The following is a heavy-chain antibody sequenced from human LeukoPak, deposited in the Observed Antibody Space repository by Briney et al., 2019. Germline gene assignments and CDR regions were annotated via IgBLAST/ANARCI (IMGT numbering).Heavy chain of an antibody. CDR1: GDSVSSYY. D-gene: IGHD4-17*01. Sequence: SETLSLTCSVSGDSVSSYYWSWIRQPPGKGLEWIGYVSSGNTNYNPSLKSRVTISVDTSKNQFSLRLNSVTAADTAVYYCARIDYGDYNFYYYYLDVGGKGTTVTVSS. CDR3: ARIDYGDYNFYYYYLDV. V-gene: IGHV4-59*02. J-gene: IGHJ6*03. CDR2: VSSGNT.